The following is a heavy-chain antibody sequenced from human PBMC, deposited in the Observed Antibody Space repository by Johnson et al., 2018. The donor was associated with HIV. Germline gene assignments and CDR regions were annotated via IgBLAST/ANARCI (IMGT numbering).Heavy chain of an antibody. J-gene: IGHJ3*02. Sequence: DVQVVESGGGVVQPGRSLRLSCAASGFTFNNFAMHWVRQAPGTGLEWVANIKQDGSEKYYVDSVKGRFTISRDNAKNSLLLQMNRMRAEDTAMYYCAKVCYSGSYLDIFDIWGQGTMVTVSS. D-gene: IGHD1-26*01. CDR3: AKVCYSGSYLDIFDI. CDR2: IKQDGSEK. V-gene: IGHV3-7*02. CDR1: GFTFNNFA.